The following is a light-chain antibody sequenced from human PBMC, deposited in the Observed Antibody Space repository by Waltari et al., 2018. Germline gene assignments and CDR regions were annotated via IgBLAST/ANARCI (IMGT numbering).Light chain of an antibody. Sequence: QSALTQPRSVSGSPVQSVTISCTGTGSAVGDCNSFSWYQQPPGKAPKLVIYDVTKRPSGVPDRFSGSKSGNSASLTVSGLQAEDEADYYCCSYAGTWVFGGGTKLTVL. V-gene: IGLV2-11*01. CDR2: DVT. CDR1: GSAVGDCNS. CDR3: CSYAGTWV. J-gene: IGLJ3*02.